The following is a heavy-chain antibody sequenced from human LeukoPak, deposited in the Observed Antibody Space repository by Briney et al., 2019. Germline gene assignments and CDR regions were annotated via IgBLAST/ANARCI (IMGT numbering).Heavy chain of an antibody. CDR1: GFNFDAYA. Sequence: GGSLRLSCTASGFNFDAYAMSWVRQAPGKGLEWVGFVRSNTYGGTAEYAASVKGSFIISRDDSKRIAYLQINSLRTEDTAVYYCTREATSHHGMDVWGQGTTVTVPS. CDR2: VRSNTYGGTA. CDR3: TREATSHHGMDV. V-gene: IGHV3-49*04. J-gene: IGHJ6*02.